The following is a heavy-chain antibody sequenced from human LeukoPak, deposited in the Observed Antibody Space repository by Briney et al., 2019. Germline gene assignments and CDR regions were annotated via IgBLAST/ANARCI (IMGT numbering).Heavy chain of an antibody. CDR1: EYRFNSYW. J-gene: IGHJ4*02. CDR3: ARGKTKDSSGWTTAFEY. CDR2: IDPSDSYT. Sequence: GESLRISCKGSEYRFNSYWISWVRQMPGKGLEWMGRIDPSDSYTNYSPSFPGHVTISADKSISTAYLQWSSLKASDTAMYYCARGKTKDSSGWTTAFEYWGQGTPVTVSS. D-gene: IGHD6-19*01. V-gene: IGHV5-10-1*01.